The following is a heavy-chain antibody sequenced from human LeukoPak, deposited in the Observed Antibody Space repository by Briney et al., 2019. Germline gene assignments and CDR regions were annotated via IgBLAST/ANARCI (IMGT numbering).Heavy chain of an antibody. CDR3: ASQTVHAYYYYGMDV. CDR1: GYTFTGYY. CDR2: INPNSGGT. J-gene: IGHJ6*02. D-gene: IGHD1-1*01. V-gene: IGHV1-2*06. Sequence: ASVTVSCTASGYTFTGYYMHWVRQAPGQGLEWMGRINPNSGGTNYAQKFQGRVTMTRDTSISTAYMELSRLRSDDTAVYYCASQTVHAYYYYGMDVWGQGTTVTVSS.